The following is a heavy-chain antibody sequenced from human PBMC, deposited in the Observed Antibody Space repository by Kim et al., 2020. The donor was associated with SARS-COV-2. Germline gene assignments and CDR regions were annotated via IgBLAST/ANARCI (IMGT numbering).Heavy chain of an antibody. CDR2: IYYSGST. V-gene: IGHV4-39*01. D-gene: IGHD2-15*01. Sequence: SETLSLTCTVSGGSISSSSYYWGWIRQPPGKGLEWIGSIYYSGSTYYNPSLKSRVTISVDTSKNQFSLQLRSVTAADTAVYYCARHPYCSGGSCYSSPIDPRLGFDPWGQGALVTVSS. CDR1: GGSISSSSYY. CDR3: ARHPYCSGGSCYSSPIDPRLGFDP. J-gene: IGHJ5*02.